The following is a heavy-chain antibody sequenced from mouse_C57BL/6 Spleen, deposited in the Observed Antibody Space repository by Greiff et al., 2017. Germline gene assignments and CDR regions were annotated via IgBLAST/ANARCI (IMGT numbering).Heavy chain of an antibody. CDR2: INYDGSST. CDR1: GFTFSDYY. J-gene: IGHJ2*01. V-gene: IGHV5-16*01. D-gene: IGHD1-1*01. Sequence: EVHLVESEGGLVQPGSSMKLSCTASGFTFSDYYMAWVRQVPEKGLEWVANINYDGSSTYYLDSLKSRFIISRDNAKNILYLQMSSLKSEDTATYYCAREVTTVVAYYFDYWGQGTTLTVSS. CDR3: AREVTTVVAYYFDY.